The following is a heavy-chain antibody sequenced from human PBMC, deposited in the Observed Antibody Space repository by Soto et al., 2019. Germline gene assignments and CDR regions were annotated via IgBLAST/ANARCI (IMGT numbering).Heavy chain of an antibody. CDR3: ARDRGNMVAIFHHYYGMDV. D-gene: IGHD3-3*02. CDR1: GYTFTGQY. J-gene: IGHJ6*02. CDR2: INPDSGDT. V-gene: IGHV1-2*02. Sequence: ASVKVSCKASGYTFTGQYMHWVRQAPGQGLEWKGWINPDSGDTKYAQKFQGRVTMTRDTSISTVYMELSRLKSDDTAVYYCARDRGNMVAIFHHYYGMDVWGQGTTVTVSS.